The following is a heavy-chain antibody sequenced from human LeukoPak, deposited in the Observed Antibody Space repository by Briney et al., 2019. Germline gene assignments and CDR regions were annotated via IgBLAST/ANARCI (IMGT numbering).Heavy chain of an antibody. J-gene: IGHJ5*01. Sequence: KSSDTLSLTCAVSGASISSSIHYWGWVRQPPGKGLEWIGSVYYSGGTYYNPSLESRLTISVDTSNNRFSLKLKSVTAADTAVFYCARVTTGSTTLDSWGQGILVTVSS. CDR2: VYYSGGT. CDR1: GASISSSIHY. D-gene: IGHD1-1*01. CDR3: ARVTTGSTTLDS. V-gene: IGHV4-39*02.